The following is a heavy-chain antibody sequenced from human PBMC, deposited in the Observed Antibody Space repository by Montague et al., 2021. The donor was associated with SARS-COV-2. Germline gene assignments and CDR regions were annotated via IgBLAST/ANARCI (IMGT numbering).Heavy chain of an antibody. J-gene: IGHJ3*01. CDR2: IYYIGST. Sequence: SETLSLTCTVSGGSISNYFWSWIRQPPGKGLEWIGYIYYIGSTNYNPSLKSRVTISVDTSKNQFSLKLTSVTAADTAVYYCARQNSGTDYYDAFDFWGQGTMVTVSS. CDR1: GGSISNYF. CDR3: ARQNSGTDYYDAFDF. V-gene: IGHV4-59*08. D-gene: IGHD1-26*01.